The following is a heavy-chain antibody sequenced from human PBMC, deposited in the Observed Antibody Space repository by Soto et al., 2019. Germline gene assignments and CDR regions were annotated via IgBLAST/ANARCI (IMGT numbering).Heavy chain of an antibody. Sequence: QVQLVESGGGVVQPGRSLRLSCAASGFTLSSYAMHWVRQAPGKGLDWVAVISCAGTSTYYADSVRGRFTISRDNSKDTVYLQLNSLRTEDTAVYHCARDPGNDCNEYYTFDSWGQGTLVTVSS. D-gene: IGHD3-3*01. CDR3: ARDPGNDCNEYYTFDS. V-gene: IGHV3-30-3*01. J-gene: IGHJ4*02. CDR2: ISCAGTST. CDR1: GFTLSSYA.